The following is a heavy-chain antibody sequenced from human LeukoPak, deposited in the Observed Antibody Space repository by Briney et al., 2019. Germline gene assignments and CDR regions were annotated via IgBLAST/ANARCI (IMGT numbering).Heavy chain of an antibody. CDR3: ARVPDFWSGYFDY. V-gene: IGHV4-59*01. D-gene: IGHD3-3*01. CDR2: IYYSGST. J-gene: IGHJ4*02. CDR1: GGSISSYY. Sequence: SETLSLTCTVSGGSISSYYWSWIRQPPGKGLEWIGYIYYSGSTNYNPSLKSRVTISVDTSKNQFSLKLSSVTAADTAVYYCARVPDFWSGYFDYWGQGTLVTVSS.